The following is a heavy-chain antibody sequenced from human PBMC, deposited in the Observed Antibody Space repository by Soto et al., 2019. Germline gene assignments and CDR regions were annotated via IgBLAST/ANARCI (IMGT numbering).Heavy chain of an antibody. CDR2: IVVGSGNT. V-gene: IGHV1-58*01. Sequence: GASVKVSFKASGFTFTSSAVQWLRQARGQRLEWIGWIVVGSGNTNYAQKFQERVTITRDMSTSTAYMELSSLRSEDTAVYYCAADHTYCGGDCYSPSWFDPWGQGTLVTVSS. D-gene: IGHD2-21*02. CDR1: GFTFTSSA. CDR3: AADHTYCGGDCYSPSWFDP. J-gene: IGHJ5*02.